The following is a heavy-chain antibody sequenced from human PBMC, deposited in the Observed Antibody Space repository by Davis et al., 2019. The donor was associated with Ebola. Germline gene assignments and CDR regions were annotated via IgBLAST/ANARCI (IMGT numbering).Heavy chain of an antibody. V-gene: IGHV3-11*06. CDR2: IISSSSYT. CDR1: GFTFSDYY. J-gene: IGHJ4*02. Sequence: GESLKISCAASGFTFSDYYMSWIRQAPGKGLEWVSYIISSSSYTNYADSVKGRFTISRDHSRNTLYLQLNSLRVDDTAVYYCARDLFGDIEYWGQGIVVTVSS. D-gene: IGHD3-10*01. CDR3: ARDLFGDIEY.